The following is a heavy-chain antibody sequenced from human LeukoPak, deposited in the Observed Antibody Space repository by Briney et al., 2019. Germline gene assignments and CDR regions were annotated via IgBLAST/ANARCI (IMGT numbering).Heavy chain of an antibody. CDR2: IYSGGST. Sequence: GGSTRLFCAASGFTVSSNYMSWVRQAPGKGLEWVSVIYSGGSTYYADSVKGRFTISRDNSKNTLYLQMNSLRAEDTAVYYCARGGSGWLPPDYWGQGTLVTVSS. J-gene: IGHJ4*02. CDR3: ARGGSGWLPPDY. V-gene: IGHV3-66*01. D-gene: IGHD6-19*01. CDR1: GFTVSSNY.